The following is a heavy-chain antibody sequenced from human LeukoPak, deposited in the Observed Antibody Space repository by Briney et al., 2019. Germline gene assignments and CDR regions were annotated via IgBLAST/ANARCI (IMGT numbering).Heavy chain of an antibody. D-gene: IGHD3-22*01. CDR1: GGSIISNY. CDR2: IYGSGIT. CDR3: ARLKFYDSTGYSPGYYMDV. Sequence: SETLSLTCTVSGGSIISNYWSWIRQSAGTGLEWIGRIYGSGITDYNPSLKSRVTMSLDTSRKQFSLRLTSVTAADTAVYYCARLKFYDSTGYSPGYYMDVWGKGTTVSVFS. J-gene: IGHJ6*03. V-gene: IGHV4-4*07.